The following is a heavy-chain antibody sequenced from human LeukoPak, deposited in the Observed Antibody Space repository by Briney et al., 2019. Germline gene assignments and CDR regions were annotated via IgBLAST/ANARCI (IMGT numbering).Heavy chain of an antibody. V-gene: IGHV5-10-1*01. J-gene: IGHJ3*02. CDR3: ASPRDIVVVPAAYDAFDI. CDR1: GYSFTSYW. Sequence: GESLRISCKGSGYSFTSYWISWVRQMSGKGLEWMGRIDPSDSYTNYSPSFQGHVTISADKSISTAYLQWSSLKASDTAMYYCASPRDIVVVPAAYDAFDIWGQGTMVTVSS. CDR2: IDPSDSYT. D-gene: IGHD2-2*01.